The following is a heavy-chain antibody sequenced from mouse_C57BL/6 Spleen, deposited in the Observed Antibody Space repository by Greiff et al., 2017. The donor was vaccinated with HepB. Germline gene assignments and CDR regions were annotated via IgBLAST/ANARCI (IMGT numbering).Heavy chain of an antibody. V-gene: IGHV1-52*01. D-gene: IGHD2-5*01. CDR3: ARKGRGSNYHFDY. Sequence: QVQLQQPGAELVRPGSSVKLSCKASGYTFPSYWMHWVKQRPIQGLEWIGNIDPSDSETHYNQKFKDKATLTVDKSSSTAYMQLSSLTSEDSAVYYCARKGRGSNYHFDYWGQGTTLTVSS. CDR1: GYTFPSYW. CDR2: IDPSDSET. J-gene: IGHJ2*01.